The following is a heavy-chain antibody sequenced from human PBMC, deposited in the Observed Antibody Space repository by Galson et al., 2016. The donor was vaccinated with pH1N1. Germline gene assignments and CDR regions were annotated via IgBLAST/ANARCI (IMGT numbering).Heavy chain of an antibody. CDR2: IDWDDDK. J-gene: IGHJ4*02. CDR3: ARMATGDNFDY. Sequence: PALVKPTQTLTLTCTFSGFSLTTTGVGVGWIRQPPGKALEWLARIDWDDDKYYSTSLKTRLTISKDTSKNQVVLTMTNMDPVDTGTYYCARMATGDNFDYWGQGTLVTVSS. D-gene: IGHD7-27*01. V-gene: IGHV2-70*11. CDR1: GFSLTTTGVG.